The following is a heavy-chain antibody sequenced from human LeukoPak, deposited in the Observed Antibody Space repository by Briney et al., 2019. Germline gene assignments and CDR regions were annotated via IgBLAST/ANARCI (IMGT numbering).Heavy chain of an antibody. J-gene: IGHJ6*03. CDR2: IYYSGST. CDR3: ARGTMAGTTSTGYYYMDV. CDR1: GGSISSYY. D-gene: IGHD1-7*01. Sequence: SETLSLTCTVSGGSISSYYWSWTRQPPGKGLEWIGYIYYSGSTNYNPSLKSRVTISVDTSKNQFSLKLSSVTAADTAVYYCARGTMAGTTSTGYYYMDVWGKGTTVTVSS. V-gene: IGHV4-59*01.